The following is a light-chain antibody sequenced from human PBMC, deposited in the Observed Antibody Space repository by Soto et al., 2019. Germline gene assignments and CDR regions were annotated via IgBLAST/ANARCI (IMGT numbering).Light chain of an antibody. Sequence: SALTQPPSASGSPGQSVTISCTGTSRDIGGYDFVSWYQQHPGKAPKLLIYDVIKRPSGVPDRFSGSKSGNTAFLTVSGLQTDDEADYYCSSYGGSNNLLFGGGTKLTVL. J-gene: IGLJ2*01. V-gene: IGLV2-8*01. CDR1: SRDIGGYDF. CDR2: DVI. CDR3: SSYGGSNNLL.